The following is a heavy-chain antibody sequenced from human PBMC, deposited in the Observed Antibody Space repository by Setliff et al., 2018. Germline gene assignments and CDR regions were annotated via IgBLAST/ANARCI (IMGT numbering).Heavy chain of an antibody. CDR2: IYPGDSDT. D-gene: IGHD3-3*01. V-gene: IGHV5-51*01. CDR1: GYSFTNYW. CDR3: ARHAIFGSDAFDI. Sequence: PGESLKISCKGSGYSFTNYWIGWVRQMPGKGLEWMGIIYPGDSDTRYSPSFQGQVTISADKSISTAYLQWSSLKASDTAMYYCARHAIFGSDAFDIWGQGTMVTVSS. J-gene: IGHJ3*02.